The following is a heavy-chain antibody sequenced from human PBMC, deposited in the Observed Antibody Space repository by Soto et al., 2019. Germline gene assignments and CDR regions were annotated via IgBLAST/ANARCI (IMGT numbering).Heavy chain of an antibody. J-gene: IGHJ4*01. CDR2: INSDGSTT. Sequence: EVQLVESGGGLVQPGGSLRLSCTASGFTLNYYWMHWVRQAPGKGLVWVSRINSDGSTTNYADSVKGRFTISRDNAKNTLYLEMNSLRAQDTAVYYCANFYSVSYSTYWGHGTLVTVSS. CDR3: ANFYSVSYSTY. D-gene: IGHD1-26*01. V-gene: IGHV3-74*01. CDR1: GFTLNYYW.